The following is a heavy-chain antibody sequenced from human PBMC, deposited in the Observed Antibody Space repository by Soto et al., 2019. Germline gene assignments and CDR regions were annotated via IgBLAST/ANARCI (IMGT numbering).Heavy chain of an antibody. CDR3: ARRSQLGYSFDY. Sequence: QLHLQESGPGLVKPSETLSLTCTVSDASISSSAFHWGWIRQPPGKGLAWIGIIYSSGSTYYNPSLEGRITISVDTSKNQFSLRLSSVTAADTAVYYCARRSQLGYSFDYWGQGTLVTVSS. V-gene: IGHV4-39*01. J-gene: IGHJ4*02. CDR1: DASISSSAFH. CDR2: IYSSGST. D-gene: IGHD3-16*01.